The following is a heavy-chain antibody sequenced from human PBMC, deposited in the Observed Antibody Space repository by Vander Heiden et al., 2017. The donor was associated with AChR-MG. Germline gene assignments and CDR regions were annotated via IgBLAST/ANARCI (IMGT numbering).Heavy chain of an antibody. CDR1: GFTFSSYA. D-gene: IGHD2-2*02. Sequence: QVQLVESGGGVVQPGRSLGLSCAAPGFTFSSYAMHWVRQAPGKGLEWVAVISYDGSKKYDADSVKGRFTISRDNSKNTLYLKMKSLRAEDTAVYYCASRGAIQFDYWGQGTLVTVSS. CDR2: ISYDGSKK. V-gene: IGHV3-30-3*01. J-gene: IGHJ4*02. CDR3: ASRGAIQFDY.